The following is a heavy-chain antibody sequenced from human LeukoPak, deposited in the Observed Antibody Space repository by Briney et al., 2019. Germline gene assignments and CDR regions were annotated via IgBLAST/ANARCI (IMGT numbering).Heavy chain of an antibody. V-gene: IGHV4-34*01. CDR3: ASVSVAVTFGDWLDP. D-gene: IGHD3-16*01. Sequence: PSETLSLTCAVYGGSFSGYYWSWIRQPPGKGLEWIGEINHSGSTNYNPSLKSRVTISVDTSKNQFSLMLTSVTAADTAVYYCASVSVAVTFGDWLDPWGQGTLVTVSS. CDR2: INHSGST. CDR1: GGSFSGYY. J-gene: IGHJ5*02.